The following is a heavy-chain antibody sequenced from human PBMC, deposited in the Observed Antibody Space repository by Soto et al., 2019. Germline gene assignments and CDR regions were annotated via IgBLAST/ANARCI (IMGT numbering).Heavy chain of an antibody. J-gene: IGHJ4*02. CDR3: ARTKCSGGSCYSWSLDY. D-gene: IGHD2-15*01. CDR1: GGSITTGGYY. V-gene: IGHV4-31*03. CDR2: RYYSEST. Sequence: LSRTCTVSGGSITTGGYYWSWIRQLPGKGLEWIGHRYYSESTYYNPSLKSRVSISLDTSKNQFSLKLSFVTAADTAMYYCARTKCSGGSCYSWSLDYWGQGTPVTVSS.